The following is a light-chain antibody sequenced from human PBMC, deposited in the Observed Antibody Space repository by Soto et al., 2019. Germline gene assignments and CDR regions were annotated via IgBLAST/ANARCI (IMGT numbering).Light chain of an antibody. Sequence: EIVLTQSPATLSLSPGERATLSCRASQSVSSYLAWYQQKPGQAPRLLIYDASNRATGIPARFSGSGSGTDFTLTISRLEPEDFAVYYCQQYGGLPRTFGQGTKVEI. V-gene: IGKV3-11*01. CDR2: DAS. CDR3: QQYGGLPRT. J-gene: IGKJ1*01. CDR1: QSVSSY.